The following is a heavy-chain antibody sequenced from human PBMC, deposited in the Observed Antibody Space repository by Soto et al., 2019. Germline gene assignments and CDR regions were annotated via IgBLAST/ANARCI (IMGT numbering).Heavy chain of an antibody. CDR2: IYDSGNT. CDR3: ARGGGKYSYASRGHSNHALDV. D-gene: IGHD3-10*01. Sequence: SETLSLTCTVSGGPIRSYCWSWIRQPPGKGLEWIGYIYDSGNTDYNPSLKSRVTISVDTSKNQFSLKLSSVTTADTAVYYCARGGGKYSYASRGHSNHALDVWGQGTTVTVSS. CDR1: GGPIRSYC. J-gene: IGHJ6*02. V-gene: IGHV4-59*01.